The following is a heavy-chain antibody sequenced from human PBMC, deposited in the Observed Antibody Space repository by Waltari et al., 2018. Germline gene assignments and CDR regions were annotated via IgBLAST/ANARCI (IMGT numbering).Heavy chain of an antibody. Sequence: EVQLVESGGGLVQPGGSLRLSCAASGFTFSSYSMNWVRQAPGKGLEGVSYISSSSSTLYYAYSVKGRFTISRNNAKNSLYLQMNSLIAEDTAVYYCAREGVPAAFDYWGQGTLVTVSS. J-gene: IGHJ4*02. CDR2: ISSSSSTL. D-gene: IGHD2-2*01. CDR1: GFTFSSYS. CDR3: AREGVPAAFDY. V-gene: IGHV3-48*04.